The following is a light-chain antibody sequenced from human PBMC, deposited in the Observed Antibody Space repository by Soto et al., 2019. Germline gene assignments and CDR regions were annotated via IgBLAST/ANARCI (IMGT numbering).Light chain of an antibody. CDR1: QNINNY. CDR3: QQSYSTPPYT. Sequence: DIQMTQSPSALSTPVGDRVTITCRASQNINNYLNWYQQKPGKAPKLLIFAAYNLQSGVPSRFSGSGSGTDFTLTISSLQPEDFATYYCQQSYSTPPYTFGQGTKLDMK. J-gene: IGKJ2*01. V-gene: IGKV1-39*01. CDR2: AAY.